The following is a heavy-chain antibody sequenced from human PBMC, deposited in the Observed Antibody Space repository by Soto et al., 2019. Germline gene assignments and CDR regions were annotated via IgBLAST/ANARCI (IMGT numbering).Heavy chain of an antibody. CDR1: GFTFSSYG. CDR3: AKEADSGYY. D-gene: IGHD5-12*01. CDR2: ISYDGSNK. Sequence: QVQLVESGGGVVQPGRSLRLSCAASGFTFSSYGMHWVRQAPGKGLEWVAVISYDGSNKYYADSVKGRFTISRDNSKNTLYLQMNSLRAEDTAVYYCAKEADSGYYWGQGTLVTVSS. J-gene: IGHJ4*02. V-gene: IGHV3-30*18.